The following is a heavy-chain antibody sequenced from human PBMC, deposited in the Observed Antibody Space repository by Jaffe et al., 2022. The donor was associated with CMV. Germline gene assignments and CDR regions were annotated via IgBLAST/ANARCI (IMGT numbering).Heavy chain of an antibody. CDR1: GFTFDDYA. CDR2: ISWNSGSI. Sequence: EVQLVESGGGLVQPGRSLRLSCAASGFTFDDYAMHWVRQAPGKGLEWVSGISWNSGSIGYADSVKGRFTISRDNAKNSLYLQMNSLRAEDTALYYCAKEGAVAHGMDVWGQGTTVTVSS. V-gene: IGHV3-9*01. CDR3: AKEGAVAHGMDV. D-gene: IGHD6-19*01. J-gene: IGHJ6*02.